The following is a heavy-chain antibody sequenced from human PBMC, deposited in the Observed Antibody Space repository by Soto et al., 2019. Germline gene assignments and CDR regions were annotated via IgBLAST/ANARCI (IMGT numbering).Heavy chain of an antibody. V-gene: IGHV1-2*02. J-gene: IGHJ6*02. CDR3: ARPGGSYGSGSYDYYYYGMDV. D-gene: IGHD3-10*01. CDR2: INPNAGGT. Sequence: ASVKVSCKTSGYTFTGFYIHWVRQAPGQRLEWMGWINPNAGGTTYAQKFQGRVTMTGDTSTSTVYMELSSLRSEDTAVYYCARPGGSYGSGSYDYYYYGMDVWGQGTTVTVSS. CDR1: GYTFTGFY.